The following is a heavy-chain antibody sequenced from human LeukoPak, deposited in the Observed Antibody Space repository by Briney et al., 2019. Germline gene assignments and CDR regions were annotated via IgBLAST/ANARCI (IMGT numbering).Heavy chain of an antibody. CDR2: IKTTSDGGTP. Sequence: GGSLRLSCVASGFVFSDAWMTCGRQGPGEGLGWVGRIKTTSDGGTPDYAAPVKGRLTMSSADSTNTLYLQMNSLKSEDTAVYYCTTYGAGRKFDYWGQGTLVTVSS. CDR3: TTYGAGRKFDY. D-gene: IGHD3-10*01. J-gene: IGHJ4*02. V-gene: IGHV3-15*01. CDR1: GFVFSDAW.